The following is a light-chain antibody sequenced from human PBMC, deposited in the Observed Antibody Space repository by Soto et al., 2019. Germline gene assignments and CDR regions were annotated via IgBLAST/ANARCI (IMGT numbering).Light chain of an antibody. J-gene: IGLJ1*01. CDR3: QNWGTGIQV. CDR1: SGHSSYA. Sequence: QLVLTQSPSASASLGASVKLTCTLSSGHSSYAIAWHQQQPEKGPRYLMKLNSDGSHRKGDGIPDRFSGSSSGAERYLTISSLQSEDEADYYCQNWGTGIQVFGTGTKLTVL. V-gene: IGLV4-69*01. CDR2: LNSDGSH.